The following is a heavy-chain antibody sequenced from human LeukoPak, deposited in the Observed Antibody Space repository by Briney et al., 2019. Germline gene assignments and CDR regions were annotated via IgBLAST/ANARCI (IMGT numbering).Heavy chain of an antibody. V-gene: IGHV3-30*18. J-gene: IGHJ4*02. D-gene: IGHD4-11*01. Sequence: TGGSLRLSGAASGFTFSSYAMHWVRQAPGKGLEWVALISYDGSNKYYADSVKGRFTISRDNSKNTLYLQMNSLRAEDTAVYYCAKVGLTVTTILDYFDYWGQGTLVTVSS. CDR1: GFTFSSYA. CDR3: AKVGLTVTTILDYFDY. CDR2: ISYDGSNK.